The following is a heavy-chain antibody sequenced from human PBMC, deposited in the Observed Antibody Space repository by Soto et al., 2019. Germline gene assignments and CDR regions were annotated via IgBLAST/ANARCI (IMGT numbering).Heavy chain of an antibody. CDR2: IIPIFGTA. V-gene: IGHV1-69*13. CDR1: GGTFSSYA. D-gene: IGHD3-16*02. J-gene: IGHJ3*02. CDR3: ARLNYVWGGYRYQPTLGGAFDI. Sequence: GASVKVSCKASGGTFSSYAISWVRQAPGQGLEWMGGIIPIFGTANYAQKFQGRVTITADESTSTAYMELSSLRSEDTAVYYCARLNYVWGGYRYQPTLGGAFDIWGQGTMVTVSS.